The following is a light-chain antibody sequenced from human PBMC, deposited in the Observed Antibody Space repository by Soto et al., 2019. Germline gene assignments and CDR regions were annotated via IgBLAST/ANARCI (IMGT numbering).Light chain of an antibody. Sequence: DIQMTQYPSALSASVGDRVTSTCRASQSISSYLNWYQQKPGKAPKLLIYAASSLQSGVPSRFSGSGSGTDFTLTISRLEPEDFAVYYCQQYGSSLGVTFGGGTKVDIK. V-gene: IGKV1-39*01. CDR2: AAS. CDR1: QSISSY. CDR3: QQYGSSLGVT. J-gene: IGKJ4*01.